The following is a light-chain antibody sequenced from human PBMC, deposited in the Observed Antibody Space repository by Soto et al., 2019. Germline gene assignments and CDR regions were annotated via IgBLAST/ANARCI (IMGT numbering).Light chain of an antibody. J-gene: IGKJ4*01. CDR1: QSVSNK. CDR3: QQHNNCPLT. Sequence: VMTQSPGTMSVSPGERATLTCRASQSVSNKLAWYQQKRGQAPRLLIYDASTRATGVPTRFSGSGSGTAFPLTISSLQSEDFAVYYCQQHNNCPLTFGGGAKVEI. V-gene: IGKV3-15*01. CDR2: DAS.